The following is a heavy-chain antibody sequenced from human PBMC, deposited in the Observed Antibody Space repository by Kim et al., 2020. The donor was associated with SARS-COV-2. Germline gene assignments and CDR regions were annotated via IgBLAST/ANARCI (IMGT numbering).Heavy chain of an antibody. J-gene: IGHJ6*02. CDR1: GGSFSGYY. V-gene: IGHV4-34*01. Sequence: SETLSLTCAVYGGSFSGYYWSWIRQPPGKGLEWIGEINHSGSTNYNPSLKSRVTISVDTSKNQFSLKLSSVTAADTAVYYCARVSRAAAVGLRYYSMDVWGQGTTVTVSS. D-gene: IGHD6-13*01. CDR2: INHSGST. CDR3: ARVSRAAAVGLRYYSMDV.